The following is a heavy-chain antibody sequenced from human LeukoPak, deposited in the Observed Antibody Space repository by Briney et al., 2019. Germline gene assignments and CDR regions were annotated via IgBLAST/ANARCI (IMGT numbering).Heavy chain of an antibody. Sequence: GGSLRLSCAASGFTFDDYAMHWARQAPGKGLEWVSGISWNSGSIGYADSVKGRFTISRDNAKNSLYLQMNSLRAEDTALYYCAKDMGVGMSHAFDIWGQGTMVTVSS. V-gene: IGHV3-9*01. D-gene: IGHD2-15*01. CDR1: GFTFDDYA. CDR3: AKDMGVGMSHAFDI. CDR2: ISWNSGSI. J-gene: IGHJ3*02.